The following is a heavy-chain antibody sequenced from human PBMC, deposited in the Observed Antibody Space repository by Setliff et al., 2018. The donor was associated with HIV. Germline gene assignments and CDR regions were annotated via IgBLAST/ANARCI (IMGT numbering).Heavy chain of an antibody. Sequence: ASVKVSCKASGYTFTSYYMHWVRQAPGQGLEWMGVINPSGGSASYAQKFQGRVTMTRDTSTSTVYMELSSLRSEDTAVYYCARRGGYSYATDAFDIWGQGTMVTVSS. J-gene: IGHJ3*02. V-gene: IGHV1-46*01. CDR1: GYTFTSYY. CDR2: INPSGGSA. CDR3: ARRGGYSYATDAFDI. D-gene: IGHD5-18*01.